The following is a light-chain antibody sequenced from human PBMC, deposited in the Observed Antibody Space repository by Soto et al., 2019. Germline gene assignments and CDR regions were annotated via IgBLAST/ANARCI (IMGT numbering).Light chain of an antibody. J-gene: IGKJ5*01. CDR3: QQANSCPIT. V-gene: IGKV1-12*01. Sequence: DIQMTQSPSSVSASVGDRVTITCRASQGIRSWLAWYQQKPGTAPKLLIYAASTLQSGVPSRFSGSGSGTDFSLTISSLQPDDFATYYCQQANSCPITFGQGTRLEI. CDR1: QGIRSW. CDR2: AAS.